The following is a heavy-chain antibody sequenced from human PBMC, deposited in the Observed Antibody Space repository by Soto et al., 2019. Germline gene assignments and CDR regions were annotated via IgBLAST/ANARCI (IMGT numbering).Heavy chain of an antibody. CDR3: ARAPRYSSGYHNLAFDY. D-gene: IGHD3-22*01. V-gene: IGHV3-48*03. Sequence: GGSLRLSCAASGFTFSSYEMNWVRQAPGKGLEWVSYISSSGSTIYYADSVKGRFTISRDNAKNSLYLQMNSLRAEDTAVYYCARAPRYSSGYHNLAFDYWGQGTLVTVS. CDR1: GFTFSSYE. J-gene: IGHJ4*02. CDR2: ISSSGSTI.